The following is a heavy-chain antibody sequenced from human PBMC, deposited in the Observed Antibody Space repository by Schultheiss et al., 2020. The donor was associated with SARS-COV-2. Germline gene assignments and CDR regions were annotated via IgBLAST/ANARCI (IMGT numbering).Heavy chain of an antibody. Sequence: GESLKISCAASGFTFSSYEMNWVRQAPGKGLEWVSYISSSGSTIYYADSVKGRFTISRDNAKNSLYLQMNSLRDEDTAFYYCAKDRTYGVTVTTNFDYWGQGTLVTVSS. V-gene: IGHV3-48*03. CDR1: GFTFSSYE. CDR2: ISSSGSTI. D-gene: IGHD4-17*01. CDR3: AKDRTYGVTVTTNFDY. J-gene: IGHJ4*02.